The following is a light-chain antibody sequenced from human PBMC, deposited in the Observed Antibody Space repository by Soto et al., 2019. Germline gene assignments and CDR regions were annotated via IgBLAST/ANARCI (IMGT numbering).Light chain of an antibody. J-gene: IGLJ2*01. CDR3: SSYSSSSTLVV. CDR2: GVF. CDR1: NSDVGGYNY. V-gene: IGLV2-14*01. Sequence: QSVLTQPASVTGSPGLSITISCAGTNSDVGGYNYVSWYQHQPGKAPKLLISGVFNRPSGVSIRFSGAKSGNTASLTISGLQAEDEGDCCASSYSSSSTLVVLGGGTKVTVL.